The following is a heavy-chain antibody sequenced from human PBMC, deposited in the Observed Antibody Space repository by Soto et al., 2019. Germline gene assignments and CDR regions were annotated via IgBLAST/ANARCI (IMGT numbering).Heavy chain of an antibody. D-gene: IGHD5-18*01. V-gene: IGHV1-69*06. J-gene: IGHJ4*02. CDR2: IIPILGTA. CDR1: GGTFSSYA. Sequence: QVQLVQSGAEVKKPGSSVKVSCKASGGTFSSYAISWVRQAPGQGLEWMGGIIPILGTANYAQKFQGRVTITADKSTSTDYMALSSLRSEDTAVYYCARSHTDMVTTYFDYWGQGTLVTVSS. CDR3: ARSHTDMVTTYFDY.